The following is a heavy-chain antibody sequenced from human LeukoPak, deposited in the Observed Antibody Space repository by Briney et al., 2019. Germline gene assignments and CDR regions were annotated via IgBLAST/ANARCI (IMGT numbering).Heavy chain of an antibody. CDR1: GYTFTSYG. D-gene: IGHD1-26*01. Sequence: GASVNVSCKASGYTFTSYGISWVRQAPGQGLEWMGLINGYNANTNYAQKLQGRVTMTTDTSTSTAYMELRSLRSDDTAVYYCARYSGSYNWYFDLWDRGTLVTVSS. CDR2: INGYNANT. CDR3: ARYSGSYNWYFDL. V-gene: IGHV1-18*01. J-gene: IGHJ2*01.